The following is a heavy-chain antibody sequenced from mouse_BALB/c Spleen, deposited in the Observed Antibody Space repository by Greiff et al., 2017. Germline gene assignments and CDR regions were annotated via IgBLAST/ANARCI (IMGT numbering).Heavy chain of an antibody. J-gene: IGHJ4*01. D-gene: IGHD2-2*01. CDR1: GYAFTNYL. CDR3: ARGYDEDYYAMDY. Sequence: QVQLKQSGAELVRPGTSVKVSCKASGYAFTNYLIEWVKQRPGQGLEWIGVINPGSGGTNYNEKFKGKATLTADKSSSTAYMQLSSLTSDDSAVYFCARGYDEDYYAMDYWGQGTSVTVSS. V-gene: IGHV1-54*01. CDR2: INPGSGGT.